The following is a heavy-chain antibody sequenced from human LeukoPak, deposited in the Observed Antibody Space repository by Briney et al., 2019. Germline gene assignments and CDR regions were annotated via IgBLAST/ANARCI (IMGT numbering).Heavy chain of an antibody. CDR3: GGGYKRRFWRGRFFDY. Sequence: SETLSLTCTVSGGSISSSSYYWGWIRQPPGKGLEWIGSIYYSGSTYYNPSLKSRVTISVDTSKNQFSLKLSSVTAADTAVYYWGGGYKRRFWRGRFFDYLGQGTLVTVSS. J-gene: IGHJ4*02. CDR2: IYYSGST. V-gene: IGHV4-39*07. D-gene: IGHD2-15*01. CDR1: GGSISSSSYY.